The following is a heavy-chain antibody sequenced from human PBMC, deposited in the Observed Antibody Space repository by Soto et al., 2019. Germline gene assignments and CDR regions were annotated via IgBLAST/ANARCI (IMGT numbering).Heavy chain of an antibody. CDR2: IRGFSPYT. CDR1: GFTFRTYT. D-gene: IGHD2-15*01. V-gene: IGHV3-21*01. Sequence: GGSLRLSCVASGFTFRTYTMNWVRQAPGKGLEWVSGIRGFSPYTFYAESVKGRFTISRGNAKNSLYLQMNSLGVEDTAVYYCARDRGYDAHDYYYNAMDVWGQGTTVT. CDR3: ARDRGYDAHDYYYNAMDV. J-gene: IGHJ6*02.